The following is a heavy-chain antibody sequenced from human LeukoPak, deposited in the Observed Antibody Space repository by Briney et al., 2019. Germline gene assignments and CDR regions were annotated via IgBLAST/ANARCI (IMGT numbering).Heavy chain of an antibody. D-gene: IGHD3-22*01. Sequence: PGGSLRLSCAASGFTFSSYAMSWVRQAPGKGLEWVSAISGSGGSTYYADSVKGRFTISRDNSKNTLYLQMNSLRAEDTAVYYCAKDRRLWSMLVVVITTGNDYWGQGTLVTVSS. CDR3: AKDRRLWSMLVVVITTGNDY. CDR1: GFTFSSYA. J-gene: IGHJ4*02. V-gene: IGHV3-23*01. CDR2: ISGSGGST.